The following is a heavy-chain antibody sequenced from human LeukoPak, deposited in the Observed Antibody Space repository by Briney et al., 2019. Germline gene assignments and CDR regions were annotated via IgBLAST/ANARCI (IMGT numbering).Heavy chain of an antibody. Sequence: GGSLRLSCAASGFTFSTCNMHWVRQAPGKGLEWVALMLSDESNKYHADSVKGRFTISRDNSKNALFLQMNSLRDEDTAVYYCAKDSGYSYGHGLDYWGQGTLVTVSS. CDR2: MLSDESNK. V-gene: IGHV3-30*02. J-gene: IGHJ4*02. CDR1: GFTFSTCN. CDR3: AKDSGYSYGHGLDY. D-gene: IGHD5-18*01.